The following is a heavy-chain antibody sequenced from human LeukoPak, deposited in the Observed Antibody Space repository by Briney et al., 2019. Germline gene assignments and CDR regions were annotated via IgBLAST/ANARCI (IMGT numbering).Heavy chain of an antibody. CDR3: ARVGRTGTLYFDY. Sequence: ASVKVSCKASGGTFSSYAISWVRQAPGQGLEWMGIINPSGGSTSYAQKFQGRVTMTRDMSTSTVYMELSSLRSEDTAVYYCARVGRTGTLYFDYWGQGTLVTVSS. D-gene: IGHD1-7*01. CDR2: INPSGGST. J-gene: IGHJ4*02. V-gene: IGHV1-46*01. CDR1: GGTFSSYA.